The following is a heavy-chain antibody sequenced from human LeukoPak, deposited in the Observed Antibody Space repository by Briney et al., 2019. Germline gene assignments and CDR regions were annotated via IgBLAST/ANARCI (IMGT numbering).Heavy chain of an antibody. CDR2: ITSNSDYL. V-gene: IGHV3-21*04. Sequence: GGSLRLSCAASGFTFSSYSMNWVRQAPGKGLEWVSGITSNSDYLYYADSMKGRFTISRDNSKNTLYLQMNSLRAEDTAVYYCAKDRLWSAHWGQGTLVTVSS. CDR3: AKDRLWSAH. CDR1: GFTFSSYS. D-gene: IGHD3-3*01. J-gene: IGHJ4*02.